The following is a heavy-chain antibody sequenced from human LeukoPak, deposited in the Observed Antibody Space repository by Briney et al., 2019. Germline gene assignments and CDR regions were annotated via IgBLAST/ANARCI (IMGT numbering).Heavy chain of an antibody. J-gene: IGHJ6*02. D-gene: IGHD2-2*01. Sequence: GGSLRLSCAASGFTFSSYAMNWVRQAPGKGLEWVSYISSSGSTIYYADSVKGRFTISRDNAKNSLYLQMNSLRAEDTAVYYCARDYCSSTSCYGMDVWGQGTTVTVSS. V-gene: IGHV3-48*03. CDR3: ARDYCSSTSCYGMDV. CDR1: GFTFSSYA. CDR2: ISSSGSTI.